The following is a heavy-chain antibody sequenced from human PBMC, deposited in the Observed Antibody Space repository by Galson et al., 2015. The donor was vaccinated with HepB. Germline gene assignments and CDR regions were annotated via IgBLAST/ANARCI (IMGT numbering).Heavy chain of an antibody. CDR1: GFTFSDYW. V-gene: IGHV3-7*03. Sequence: SLRLSCAASGFTFSDYWMMWVRQSPGKGLEWVANIKQDESEKFYVDSVRGRFTISRDNAKNSLFLQLNNLRADDTAVYYCARGRTTSTWYITDWGQGTLVTVSS. D-gene: IGHD6-13*01. CDR3: ARGRTTSTWYITD. J-gene: IGHJ4*02. CDR2: IKQDESEK.